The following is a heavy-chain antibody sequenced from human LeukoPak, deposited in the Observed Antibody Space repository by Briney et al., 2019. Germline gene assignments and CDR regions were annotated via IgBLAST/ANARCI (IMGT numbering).Heavy chain of an antibody. J-gene: IGHJ6*02. Sequence: GGSLRLSCAASGFTFSSYSMNWVRQAPGKGLEWVSSISSSSSYIYYADSVKGRFTISRDNAKNSLYLQMNSLRAEDTAVYYCARERRSSGYYYSYYYYGMDVWGQGTTVTVSS. D-gene: IGHD3-22*01. V-gene: IGHV3-21*01. CDR1: GFTFSSYS. CDR3: ARERRSSGYYYSYYYYGMDV. CDR2: ISSSSSYI.